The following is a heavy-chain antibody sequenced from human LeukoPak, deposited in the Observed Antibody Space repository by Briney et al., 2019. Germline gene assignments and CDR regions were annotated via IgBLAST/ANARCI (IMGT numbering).Heavy chain of an antibody. V-gene: IGHV3-23*01. CDR3: AKLHYYDSSGYPYDAFDI. D-gene: IGHD3-22*01. J-gene: IGHJ3*02. Sequence: PGGSLRLSCAASGFTFSSYAMSWVRQAPGKGLEWVSAISGSGGSTYYADSVKGRFTISRDNSKNTLYLRMNSLRAEDTAVYYCAKLHYYDSSGYPYDAFDIWGQGTMVTVSS. CDR1: GFTFSSYA. CDR2: ISGSGGST.